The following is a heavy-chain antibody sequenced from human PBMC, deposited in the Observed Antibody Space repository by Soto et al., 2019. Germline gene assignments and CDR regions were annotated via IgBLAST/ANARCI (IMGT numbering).Heavy chain of an antibody. CDR3: ARVKMVRGVIHYYGMDV. CDR2: IYYSGST. J-gene: IGHJ6*02. D-gene: IGHD3-10*01. V-gene: IGHV4-61*01. Sequence: GSVSSGSYYWSWIRQPPGKGLEWIGYIYYSGSTNYNPSLKSRVTISVDTSKNQFSLKLSSVTAADTAVYYCARVKMVRGVIHYYGMDVWGQGTTVTVSS. CDR1: GSVSSGSYY.